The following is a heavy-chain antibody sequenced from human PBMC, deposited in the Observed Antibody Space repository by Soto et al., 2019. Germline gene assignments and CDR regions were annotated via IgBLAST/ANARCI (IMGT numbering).Heavy chain of an antibody. CDR3: ARDRHDSRVGSSSWYGGGYYYYYMDV. CDR2: IIPILGIA. J-gene: IGHJ6*03. CDR1: GGTFSSYT. V-gene: IGHV1-69*04. Sequence: ASVKVSCKASGGTFSSYTISWVRQAPGQGLEWMGRIIPILGIANYAQKFQGRVTITADKSTSTAYMELSSLRSEDTAVYYCARDRHDSRVGSSSWYGGGYYYYYMDVWGKGTTVTVSS. D-gene: IGHD6-13*01.